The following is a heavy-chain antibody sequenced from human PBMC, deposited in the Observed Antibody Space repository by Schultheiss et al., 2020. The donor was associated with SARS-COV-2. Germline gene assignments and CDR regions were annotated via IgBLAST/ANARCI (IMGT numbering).Heavy chain of an antibody. J-gene: IGHJ6*02. CDR3: AKCPSICNYYGMDV. CDR1: GFTVSSNY. CDR2: IYSGGST. Sequence: GESLKISCAASGFTVSSNYMSWVRQAPGKGLEWVSVIYSGGSTYYADSVKGRFTISRDNSKNTLYLQMNSLRAEDTAVYYCAKCPSICNYYGMDVWGQGTTVTVSS. D-gene: IGHD2-2*01. V-gene: IGHV3-53*01.